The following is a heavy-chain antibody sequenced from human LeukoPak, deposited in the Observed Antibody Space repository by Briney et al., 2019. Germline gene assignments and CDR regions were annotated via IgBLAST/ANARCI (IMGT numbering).Heavy chain of an antibody. D-gene: IGHD3-3*01. CDR2: ISGSGGST. CDR1: GFTVSSNY. J-gene: IGHJ4*02. V-gene: IGHV3-23*01. CDR3: AKGYDFWSGYYGYYFDY. Sequence: GGSLRLSCAASGFTVSSNYMSWVRQAPGKGLEWVSAISGSGGSTYYADSVKGRFTISRDNSKNTLYLQMNSLRAEDTAVYYCAKGYDFWSGYYGYYFDYWGQGTLVTVSS.